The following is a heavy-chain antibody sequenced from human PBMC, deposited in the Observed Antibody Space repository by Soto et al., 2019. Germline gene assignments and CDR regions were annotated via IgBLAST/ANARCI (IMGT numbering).Heavy chain of an antibody. CDR1: GFNLGSYW. J-gene: IGHJ4*02. Sequence: GSLRLSCAASGFNLGSYWMHWVRQAPGKGLVWVSRINDYGTTINYAESVEGRFTISRDDAKSEVYLQMNNLRAEDTAVYYCARGGLEPFDYWGQGALVTVCS. D-gene: IGHD1-1*01. CDR3: ARGGLEPFDY. V-gene: IGHV3-74*01. CDR2: INDYGTTI.